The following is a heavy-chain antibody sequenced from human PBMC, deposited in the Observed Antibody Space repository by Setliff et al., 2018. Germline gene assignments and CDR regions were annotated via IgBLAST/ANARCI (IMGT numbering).Heavy chain of an antibody. V-gene: IGHV4-31*03. J-gene: IGHJ6*02. Sequence: PSETLSLTCTVSGGSISSGGYYWSWIRQHPGKGLEWIGYIYYSGSTYYKPSLKSRVTISVDTSKNQFSLKLSSVTAADTAVYYCARVSSYGSGSYYYYYYGMDVWGQGTTVTVSS. CDR2: IYYSGST. CDR3: ARVSSYGSGSYYYYYYGMDV. D-gene: IGHD3-10*01. CDR1: GGSISSGGYY.